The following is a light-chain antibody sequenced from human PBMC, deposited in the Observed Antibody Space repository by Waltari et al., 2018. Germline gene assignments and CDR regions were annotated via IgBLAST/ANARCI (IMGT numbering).Light chain of an antibody. V-gene: IGLV2-14*03. CDR1: GSPAGASES. CDR3: SSQTLDGLVL. CDR2: DVT. Sequence: QSALTQPASVSGSPGQSITISCSGVGSPAGASESVSWHQHHPDKAPQVIIYDVTHRPSGVSDRFSASKSANTASLTISRLQPEDEADYYCSSQTLDGLVLFGGGTRLTVL. J-gene: IGLJ2*01.